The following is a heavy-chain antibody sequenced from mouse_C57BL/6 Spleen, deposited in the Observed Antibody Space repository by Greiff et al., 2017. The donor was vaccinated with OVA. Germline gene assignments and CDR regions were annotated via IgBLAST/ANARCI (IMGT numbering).Heavy chain of an antibody. CDR2: ISSGSSTI. CDR3: ARPGPGRAMDY. J-gene: IGHJ4*01. V-gene: IGHV5-17*01. CDR1: GFTFSDYG. Sequence: EVKLVESGGGLVKPGGSLKLSCAASGFTFSDYGMHWVRQAPEKGLEWVAYISSGSSTIYYADTVKGRFTISRDNAKNTLFLQMTSLRSEDTAMYYCARPGPGRAMDYWGQGTSVTVSS. D-gene: IGHD3-1*01.